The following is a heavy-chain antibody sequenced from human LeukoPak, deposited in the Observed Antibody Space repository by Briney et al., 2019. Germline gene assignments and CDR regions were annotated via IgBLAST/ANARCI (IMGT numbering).Heavy chain of an antibody. J-gene: IGHJ4*02. CDR2: INPNSGGT. Sequence: ASVKVSCKASGYTFTGYYMHWVRQAPGQGLEWMGWINPNSGGTNYAQKFQGRVTMTRDMSISTAYMELSRLRSDDTAVYYCARGEEASLEEITIFGVVIPYDYWGQGTLVTVSS. CDR3: ARGEEASLEEITIFGVVIPYDY. CDR1: GYTFTGYY. V-gene: IGHV1-2*02. D-gene: IGHD3-3*01.